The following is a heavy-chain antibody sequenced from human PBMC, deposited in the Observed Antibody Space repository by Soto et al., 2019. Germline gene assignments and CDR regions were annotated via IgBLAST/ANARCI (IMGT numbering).Heavy chain of an antibody. J-gene: IGHJ6*03. V-gene: IGHV3-33*01. CDR3: ARGRITIFGVARPYYMDV. D-gene: IGHD3-3*01. CDR2: IWYDGSNK. Sequence: LRLSCAASGFTFSSYGMHWVRQAPGKGLEWVAVIWYDGSNKYYADSVKGRFTISRDNSKNTLYLQMNSLRAEDTAVYCCARGRITIFGVARPYYMDVWGKGTTVTVSS. CDR1: GFTFSSYG.